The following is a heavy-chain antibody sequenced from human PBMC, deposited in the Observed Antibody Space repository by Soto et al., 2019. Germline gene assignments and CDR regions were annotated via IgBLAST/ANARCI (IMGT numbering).Heavy chain of an antibody. CDR2: IYYSGST. Sequence: QVQLPESGPGLVKPSQTLSLTCTVSGGSISSGDYYWSWIRQPPGKGPGWIGYIYYSGSTYYNPSLKSRVTISVDTSKNQFSLKLSSVTAADTAVYYCARDRGPIGGTNWFDPWGQGTLVTVSS. CDR3: ARDRGPIGGTNWFDP. D-gene: IGHD1-1*01. V-gene: IGHV4-30-4*01. CDR1: GGSISSGDYY. J-gene: IGHJ5*02.